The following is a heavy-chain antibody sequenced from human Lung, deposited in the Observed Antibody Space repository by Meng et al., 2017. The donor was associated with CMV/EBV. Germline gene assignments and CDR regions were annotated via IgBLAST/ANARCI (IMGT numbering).Heavy chain of an antibody. V-gene: IGHV1-8*01. CDR1: GYTFSYYD. Sequence: XXVSCXASGYTFSYYDIIWVRQASGQGLERVGWMNPNRGNTAYAQKFQGRVTMTRDTSTSIAYMELSSLRSGDTAMYYCARGQVQCSTINCHDYRFSGMDVWXQGTTVTVS. D-gene: IGHD2/OR15-2a*01. J-gene: IGHJ6*02. CDR2: MNPNRGNT. CDR3: ARGQVQCSTINCHDYRFSGMDV.